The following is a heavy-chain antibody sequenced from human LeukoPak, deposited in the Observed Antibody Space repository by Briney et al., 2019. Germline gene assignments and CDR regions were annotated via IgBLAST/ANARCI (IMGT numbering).Heavy chain of an antibody. Sequence: ASVKVSCTASGYTFTSYAMHWVRQAPGQRLEWMGWINAGNGNTKYSQKFQGRVTITRDTSASTAYMELSSLRSEDTAVYYCARDAWYMGSSKYNWFDPWGQGTLVTVSS. CDR2: INAGNGNT. J-gene: IGHJ5*02. CDR3: ARDAWYMGSSKYNWFDP. V-gene: IGHV1-3*01. CDR1: GYTFTSYA. D-gene: IGHD3-10*01.